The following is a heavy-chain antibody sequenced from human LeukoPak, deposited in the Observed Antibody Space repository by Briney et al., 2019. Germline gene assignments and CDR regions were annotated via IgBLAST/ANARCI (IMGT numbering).Heavy chain of an antibody. J-gene: IGHJ6*02. V-gene: IGHV3-30-3*01. D-gene: IGHD4-17*01. CDR2: ISYDGSNK. CDR3: AKDSPGDYVYYYYGMDV. CDR1: GFTFSSYA. Sequence: GGSLRLSCAASGFTFSSYAMHWVRQAPGKGLEWVAVISYDGSNKYYADSVKGRFTISRDNSKNTLYLQMNSLRAEDTAVYYCAKDSPGDYVYYYYGMDVWGQGTTVTVSS.